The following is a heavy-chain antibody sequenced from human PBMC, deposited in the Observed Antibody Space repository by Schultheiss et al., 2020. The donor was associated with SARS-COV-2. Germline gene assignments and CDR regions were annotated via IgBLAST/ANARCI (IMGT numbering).Heavy chain of an antibody. CDR2: ISGDNGHT. Sequence: ASVKVSCRASGYTFNNYHIIWVRQAPGQGLEWMGWISGDNGHTKHGQKPQDRVTLTTDTSTSTAYLELRSLRSDDTAVYYCASTVTAGVAFDIWGQGTMVTVSS. V-gene: IGHV1-18*01. J-gene: IGHJ3*02. CDR3: ASTVTAGVAFDI. D-gene: IGHD2-21*02. CDR1: GYTFNNYH.